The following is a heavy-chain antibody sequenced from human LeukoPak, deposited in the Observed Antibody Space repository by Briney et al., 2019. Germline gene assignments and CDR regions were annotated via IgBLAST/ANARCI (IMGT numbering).Heavy chain of an antibody. V-gene: IGHV1-18*01. Sequence: VASVKVSCKASGYTFTSYGISWVRQAPGQGLEWMGWISAYNGNTNYAQKLQGRVTMTTDTSTSTAYMELRSLRSDDTAVYYCARIRSAEIVVVPAAMMGWFDPWGQETLVTVSS. D-gene: IGHD2-2*01. CDR2: ISAYNGNT. CDR3: ARIRSAEIVVVPAAMMGWFDP. J-gene: IGHJ5*02. CDR1: GYTFTSYG.